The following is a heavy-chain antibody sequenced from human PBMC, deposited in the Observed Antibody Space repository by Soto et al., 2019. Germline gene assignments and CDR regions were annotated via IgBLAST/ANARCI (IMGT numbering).Heavy chain of an antibody. CDR1: GDSVSSNIAT. CDR2: TYYRSKRHN. CDR3: ARSSVGTNKVSFDY. V-gene: IGHV6-1*01. Sequence: SQTLSLTCAISGDSVSSNIATWNWIRQSPSRGLEWLGRTYYRSKRHNEYAVSVKSRITIISDTSKNQVSLQQNSMTPEDTAVYYCARSSVGTNKVSFDYWGQGSVVTVSS. J-gene: IGHJ4*02. D-gene: IGHD7-27*01.